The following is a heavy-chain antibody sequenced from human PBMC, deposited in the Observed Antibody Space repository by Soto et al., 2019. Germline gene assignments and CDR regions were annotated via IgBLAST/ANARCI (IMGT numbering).Heavy chain of an antibody. CDR3: AREGGYYDILTGYSYYYYCMDV. D-gene: IGHD3-9*01. J-gene: IGHJ6*02. V-gene: IGHV3-33*01. Sequence: QVQLVESGGGVVQPGRSLRLSCAASGFTFSSYGMHWVRQAPGKGLEWVAVIWYDGSNKYYADSVKGRFTISRDNSKNTLYLQMNSLRAEDTAVYYCAREGGYYDILTGYSYYYYCMDVWGQGTTVTVSS. CDR2: IWYDGSNK. CDR1: GFTFSSYG.